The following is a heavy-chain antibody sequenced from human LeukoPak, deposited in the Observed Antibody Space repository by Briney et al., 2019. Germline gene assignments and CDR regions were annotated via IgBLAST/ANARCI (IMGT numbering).Heavy chain of an antibody. D-gene: IGHD3-22*01. V-gene: IGHV1-69*05. Sequence: GSSVKVSCKASGGTFSSYAISWVRQAPGQGLEWMGRIIPNFGTANYAQKFQGRVTITTDESTSTAYMELSSLRSEDTAVYYCARSPTYYYDSSGYYEFAWFDPWGQGTLVTVSS. CDR1: GGTFSSYA. CDR2: IIPNFGTA. J-gene: IGHJ5*02. CDR3: ARSPTYYYDSSGYYEFAWFDP.